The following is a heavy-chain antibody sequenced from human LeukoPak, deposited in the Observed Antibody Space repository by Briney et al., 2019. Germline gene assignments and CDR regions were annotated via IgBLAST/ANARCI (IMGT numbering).Heavy chain of an antibody. D-gene: IGHD3-10*01. CDR2: ISYDGSNT. CDR1: GFTFSIYG. Sequence: TGGSLRLSCVASGFTFSIYGMHWVRQAPGKGLEWVTVISYDGSNTYYADSVKGRFTISRDNSKNTLYLQMNSLTAEDTAVYYCAKRVRYGSGNYHFDHWGQGTLVTVSS. CDR3: AKRVRYGSGNYHFDH. V-gene: IGHV3-30*18. J-gene: IGHJ4*02.